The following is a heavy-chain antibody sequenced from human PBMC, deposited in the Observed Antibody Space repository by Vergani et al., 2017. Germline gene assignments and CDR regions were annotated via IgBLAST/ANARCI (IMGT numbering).Heavy chain of an antibody. V-gene: IGHV1-2*02. D-gene: IGHD3-22*01. CDR2: INPNSGGT. Sequence: QVQLVQSGAEVKKPGASVKVSCKASGYTFTGYYMHWVRQAPGPGLEWMGAINPNSGGTNYAQKFQGRVTMTRDTSISTAYMELSRLRSDDTAVYYCARDPLSSGYNLGHYYAMDVWGQGTTVTVSS. J-gene: IGHJ6*02. CDR1: GYTFTGYY. CDR3: ARDPLSSGYNLGHYYAMDV.